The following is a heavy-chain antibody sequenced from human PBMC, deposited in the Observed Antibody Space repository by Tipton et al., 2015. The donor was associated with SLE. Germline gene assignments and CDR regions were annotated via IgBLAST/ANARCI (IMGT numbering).Heavy chain of an antibody. V-gene: IGHV4-31*03. D-gene: IGHD3-3*01. CDR3: AREEENDFWSGGDAFDI. CDR1: GGSISSGGYY. Sequence: TLSLTCTVSGGSISSGGYYWSWIRQHPGKGLEWIGYIYYSGSTYYNPSLKSRVTISVDTSKNQFSLKLSSVTAADTAVYYCAREEENDFWSGGDAFDIWGQGTTVTVAS. CDR2: IYYSGST. J-gene: IGHJ3*02.